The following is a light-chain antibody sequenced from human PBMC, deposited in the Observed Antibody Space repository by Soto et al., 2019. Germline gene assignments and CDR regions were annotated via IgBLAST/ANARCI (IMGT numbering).Light chain of an antibody. Sequence: EIVMTQSPATLSVSPGERATLSCRASQSVSDKLAWYHQKPGQAPRLLIYGASTRATGVPARFSGSGSGTDFTLTISSLQSEDFAVYYCQQYNNWPLALGQGTKVEIK. CDR2: GAS. CDR1: QSVSDK. V-gene: IGKV3-15*01. J-gene: IGKJ1*01. CDR3: QQYNNWPLA.